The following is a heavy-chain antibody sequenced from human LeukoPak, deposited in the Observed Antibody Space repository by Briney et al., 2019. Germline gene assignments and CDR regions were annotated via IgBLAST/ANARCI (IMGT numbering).Heavy chain of an antibody. D-gene: IGHD5-18*01. J-gene: IGHJ4*02. CDR3: ARDIRYSYGIDY. V-gene: IGHV3-33*01. Sequence: PGGSLRLSCAASGFTFSSYGMHWVRQAPGKGLEGVAVIWYHGSNKYYADSVKGRFTISRDNSKNTLYLQMNSLRAEDTAVYYCARDIRYSYGIDYWGQGTLVTVSS. CDR2: IWYHGSNK. CDR1: GFTFSSYG.